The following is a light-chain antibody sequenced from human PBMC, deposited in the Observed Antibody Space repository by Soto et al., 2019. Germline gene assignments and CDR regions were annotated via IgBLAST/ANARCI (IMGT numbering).Light chain of an antibody. Sequence: QSVLTQPASVSGSPGQSITISCSGTSSDVDGYNYVSWYQHHPGKAPKLIIYEVSYRPSGVSNRFSASKSGNTAPQTISGLQAEDAADYYCSSYTSTTTRFGGGTKLTVL. V-gene: IGLV2-14*01. CDR1: SSDVDGYNY. CDR2: EVS. CDR3: SSYTSTTTR. J-gene: IGLJ2*01.